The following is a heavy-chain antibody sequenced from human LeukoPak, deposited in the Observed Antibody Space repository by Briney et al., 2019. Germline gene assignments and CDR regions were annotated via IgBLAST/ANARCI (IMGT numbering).Heavy chain of an antibody. J-gene: IGHJ4*02. CDR2: INPDGSTT. V-gene: IGHV3-74*01. CDR3: VSGWYFDY. Sequence: PGGSLRLSCAASGFTFTTFWMNWVRQVPGKGLVWVSLINPDGSTTTYADSVKGRFTISRDKSKSTLYLQVNSLRAEDTAVYYCVSGWYFDYWGQGALVTVSS. D-gene: IGHD6-19*01. CDR1: GFTFTTFW.